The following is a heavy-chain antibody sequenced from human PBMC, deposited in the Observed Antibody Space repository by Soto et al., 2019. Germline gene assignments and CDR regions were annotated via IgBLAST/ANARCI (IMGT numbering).Heavy chain of an antibody. V-gene: IGHV1-3*01. CDR3: ARGVSGGIYYYDSSGYKGAEF. Sequence: QVQLVQSGAEVKKPGASVKVSCKASGYTFTSYAMHWVRQAPGQRLEWMGWINAGNGNTKYSQKFQGIVTITRDTSASTAYMELSSLRSEDTAVYYCARGVSGGIYYYDSSGYKGAEFWGQGTLVTVSS. J-gene: IGHJ4*02. D-gene: IGHD3-22*01. CDR1: GYTFTSYA. CDR2: INAGNGNT.